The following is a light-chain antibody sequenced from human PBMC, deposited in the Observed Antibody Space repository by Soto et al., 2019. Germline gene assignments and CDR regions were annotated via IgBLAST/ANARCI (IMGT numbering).Light chain of an antibody. V-gene: IGLV2-14*01. CDR1: SSDIGIYKY. Sequence: QSVLTQPASVSGSPGQSIASSCTGSSSDIGIYKYVSWYQQHPGKVPKRVIYEVTNRPSGVSNRFSGSKSGNTASLTISGLQAEDEADYYCSSYTTSSTRVFGPGTKVTVL. J-gene: IGLJ1*01. CDR2: EVT. CDR3: SSYTTSSTRV.